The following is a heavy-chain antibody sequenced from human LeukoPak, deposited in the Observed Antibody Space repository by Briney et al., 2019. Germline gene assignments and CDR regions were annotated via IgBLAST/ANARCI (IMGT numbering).Heavy chain of an antibody. J-gene: IGHJ2*01. D-gene: IGHD2-21*02. CDR1: GYTFTGYY. V-gene: IGHV1-2*02. CDR2: INPNSGGT. Sequence: ASVKVSCKASGYTFTGYYMHWVRQAPGQGLEWMGWINPNSGGTNYAQKFQGRVTMTRDTSISTAYMELSRLRSDDTAVYYCARDNPYCGGDCSAGYWYFDLWGRGTLVTVSS. CDR3: ARDNPYCGGDCSAGYWYFDL.